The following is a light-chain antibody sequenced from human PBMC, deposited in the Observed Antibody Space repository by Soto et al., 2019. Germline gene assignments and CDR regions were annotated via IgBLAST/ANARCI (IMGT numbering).Light chain of an antibody. J-gene: IGLJ1*01. CDR1: SSDVGGYNY. CDR2: DVS. CDR3: SSYRSSSTLYV. Sequence: QSVLTQPDSVSGSPGQSITISCTGISSDVGGYNYVSWYQQHPGKAPKLMIYDVSTRPSGVSNRFSGSKSGNTASLTISGLQAEDEADYYCSSYRSSSTLYVFGTGTKVTVL. V-gene: IGLV2-14*01.